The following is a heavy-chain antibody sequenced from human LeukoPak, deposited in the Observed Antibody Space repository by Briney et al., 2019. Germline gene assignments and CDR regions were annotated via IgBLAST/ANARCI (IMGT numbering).Heavy chain of an antibody. CDR1: GGSFSGYY. D-gene: IGHD5-12*01. V-gene: IGHV4-34*01. CDR2: INHSGST. Sequence: KPSETLSLTCAVYGGSFSGYYWSWIRQPPGKGLEWIGEINHSGSTNYNPSLKSRVTISVDTSKNQFSLKLSSVTAADPAVYYCAATGYIGYDVNYWGQGTLVTVSS. CDR3: AATGYIGYDVNY. J-gene: IGHJ4*02.